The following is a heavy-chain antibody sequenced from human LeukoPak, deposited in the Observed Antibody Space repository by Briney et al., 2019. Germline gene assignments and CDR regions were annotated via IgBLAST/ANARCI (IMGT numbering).Heavy chain of an antibody. J-gene: IGHJ6*02. CDR1: GGSISSYY. CDR3: ARAPVLNYYYGMDV. Sequence: PSEALSLTCTVSGGSISSYYWSWIRQPPGKGLEWIGYIYYSGSTNYNPSLKSRVTISVDTSKNQFSLKLSPVTAADTAVYYCARAPVLNYYYGMDVWGQGTTVTVSS. D-gene: IGHD2-15*01. V-gene: IGHV4-59*01. CDR2: IYYSGST.